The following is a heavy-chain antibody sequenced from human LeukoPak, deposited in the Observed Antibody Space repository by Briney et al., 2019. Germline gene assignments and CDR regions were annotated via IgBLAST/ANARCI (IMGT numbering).Heavy chain of an antibody. V-gene: IGHV1-69*01. CDR1: GGTFSSYA. J-gene: IGHJ5*02. Sequence: GSSVKVSCKASGGTFSSYAISWVRQAPGQGLEWMGGIIPIFGTANYAQKFQGRVTITADESTSTAYMELSSLRAEDTAVYYCAKALWTVTTSGNWFDPWGQGTLVTVSS. CDR3: AKALWTVTTSGNWFDP. CDR2: IIPIFGTA. D-gene: IGHD4-11*01.